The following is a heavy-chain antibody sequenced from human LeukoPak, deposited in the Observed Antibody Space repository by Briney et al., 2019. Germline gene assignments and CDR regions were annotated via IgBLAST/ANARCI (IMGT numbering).Heavy chain of an antibody. CDR1: GGSISSSSYY. J-gene: IGHJ4*02. CDR3: AGYCSSTSCYDY. Sequence: SETLSLTCTLSGGSISSSSYYWGWIRQPPGKGLEWIGSIYYSGSTYYNPSLKSRVTISVDTSKNQFSLKLSSVTAADTAVYYCAGYCSSTSCYDYWGQGTLVTVSS. D-gene: IGHD2-2*01. V-gene: IGHV4-39*01. CDR2: IYYSGST.